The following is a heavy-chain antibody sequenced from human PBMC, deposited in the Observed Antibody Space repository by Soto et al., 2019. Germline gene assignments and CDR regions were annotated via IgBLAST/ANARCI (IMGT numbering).Heavy chain of an antibody. D-gene: IGHD2-15*01. CDR3: AKAHREYCSGGSCYWADAFDI. CDR1: GFTFSSYA. Sequence: GGSLRLSCAASGFTFSSYAMSWVRQAPGKGLEWVSAISGSGGSTYYADSVKGRFTISRDNSKNTLYLQMNSLRAEDTAVYYCAKAHREYCSGGSCYWADAFDIWGQGTMVTVSS. CDR2: ISGSGGST. V-gene: IGHV3-23*01. J-gene: IGHJ3*02.